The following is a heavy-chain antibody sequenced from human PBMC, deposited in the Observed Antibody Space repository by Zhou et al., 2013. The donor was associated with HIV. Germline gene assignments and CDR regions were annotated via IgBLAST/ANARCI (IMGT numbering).Heavy chain of an antibody. CDR1: GGSLNPYY. CDR2: IYASGHT. Sequence: QVQLLESGPGLVKPSETLSLTCTVSGGSLNPYYWSWIRQPPGKELEWIGYIYASGHTSYNPSLKSRVTISVDTSKNQFSLKLSSVTAADTAVYYCARDRTTVNAFDIWGQGTMVTVSS. D-gene: IGHD4-17*01. J-gene: IGHJ3*02. V-gene: IGHV4-59*01. CDR3: ARDRTTVNAFDI.